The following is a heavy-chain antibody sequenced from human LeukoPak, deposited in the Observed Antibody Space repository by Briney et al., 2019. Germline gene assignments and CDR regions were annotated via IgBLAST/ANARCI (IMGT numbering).Heavy chain of an antibody. J-gene: IGHJ5*02. D-gene: IGHD5-12*01. V-gene: IGHV3-11*01. CDR1: GFTFSDYY. CDR3: ARVMGIVATIRLFWFDP. Sequence: GGPLRLSCAASGFTFSDYYMSWIRQAPGKGLEWVSYISSSGSTIYYADSVKGRFTISRDNAKNSLYLQMNSLRAEDTAVYYCARVMGIVATIRLFWFDPWGQGTLVTVSS. CDR2: ISSSGSTI.